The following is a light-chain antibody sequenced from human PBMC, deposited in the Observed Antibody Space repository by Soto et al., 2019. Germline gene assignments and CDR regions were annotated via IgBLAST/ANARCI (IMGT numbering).Light chain of an antibody. CDR1: QSVTSSY. CDR2: GAS. J-gene: IGKJ4*01. CDR3: QQYGDWPLT. Sequence: EVVLTQSPGSLSLSPGERATLSCRASQSVTSSYLAWYQQKPGQAPRLLIYGASIRATGIPDRFSGSGSGADVTLTIRRLEPEDFAVYFCQQYGDWPLTFGGGTKVESK. V-gene: IGKV3-20*01.